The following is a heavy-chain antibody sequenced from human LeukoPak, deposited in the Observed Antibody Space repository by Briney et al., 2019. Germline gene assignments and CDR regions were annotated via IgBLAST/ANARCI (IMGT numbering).Heavy chain of an antibody. Sequence: SETLSLTCTVPGGSISSYYWSWIRQPAGKGLEWIGRIYTSGSTNYNPSLKSRVTMSVDTSKNQFSLKLSSVTAADTAVYYCASTITIFGVVMGDAFDIWGQGTMVTVSS. CDR1: GGSISSYY. CDR2: IYTSGST. CDR3: ASTITIFGVVMGDAFDI. D-gene: IGHD3-3*01. V-gene: IGHV4-4*07. J-gene: IGHJ3*02.